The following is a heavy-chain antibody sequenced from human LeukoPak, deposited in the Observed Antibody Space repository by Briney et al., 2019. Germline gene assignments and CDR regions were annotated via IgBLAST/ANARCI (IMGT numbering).Heavy chain of an antibody. CDR3: ARDLVVSLGY. D-gene: IGHD2-15*01. J-gene: IGHJ4*02. V-gene: IGHV3-48*03. CDR2: ISSSGSTI. CDR1: GFTFSSYE. Sequence: PGGSLRLSCAASGFTFSSYEMNWVRQAPGKGLEWVSYISSSGSTIYYADSVKGRFTISRDNAKSSLYLQMNSLRAEDTAVYYCARDLVVSLGYWGQGTLVTVSS.